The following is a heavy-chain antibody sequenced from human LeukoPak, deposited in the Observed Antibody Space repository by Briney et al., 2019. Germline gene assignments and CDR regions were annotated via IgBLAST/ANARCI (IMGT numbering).Heavy chain of an antibody. Sequence: GGSLRLSCAASGFTFSDYYMSWIRQAPGKGLEWVSYISSSGSTIYYADSVKGRFTISRDNSKNTLYLQMNSLRAEDTAVYYCATSRITIFGVVTQPTYYFDYWGQGTLVTVSS. CDR3: ATSRITIFGVVTQPTYYFDY. J-gene: IGHJ4*02. D-gene: IGHD3-3*01. V-gene: IGHV3-11*01. CDR1: GFTFSDYY. CDR2: ISSSGSTI.